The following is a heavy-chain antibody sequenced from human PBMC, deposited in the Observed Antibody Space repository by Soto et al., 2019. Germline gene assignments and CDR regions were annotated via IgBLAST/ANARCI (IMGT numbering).Heavy chain of an antibody. CDR3: ARGREQQHYMDV. Sequence: ASVKVSCKASGYTFTSYDINWVRQATGQGLEWMGWMNPNSGNTGYAQKFQGRVTMTRNTSISTAYMELSSLRSEDTAVYYCARGREQQHYMDVWGKGTTVTVSS. CDR1: GYTFTSYD. J-gene: IGHJ6*03. D-gene: IGHD6-13*01. V-gene: IGHV1-8*01. CDR2: MNPNSGNT.